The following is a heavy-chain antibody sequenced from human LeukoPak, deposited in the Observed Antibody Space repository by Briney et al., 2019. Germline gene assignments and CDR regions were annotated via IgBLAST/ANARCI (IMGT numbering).Heavy chain of an antibody. D-gene: IGHD1-26*01. CDR1: GGSISSYY. CDR2: IYYSGST. V-gene: IGHV4-59*01. CDR3: AKVGGSYSAEYFQH. Sequence: PSETLSLTCTVSGGSISSYYWSWIRQPPGKGLEWIGYIYYSGSTNYNPSLKSRVTISVDTSKNQFSLKLSSVTAADTAVYYCAKVGGSYSAEYFQHWGQGTLVTVSS. J-gene: IGHJ1*01.